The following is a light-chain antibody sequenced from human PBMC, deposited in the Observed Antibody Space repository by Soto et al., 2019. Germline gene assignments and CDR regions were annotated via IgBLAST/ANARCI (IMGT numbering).Light chain of an antibody. CDR3: SSFTTSYFYV. J-gene: IGLJ1*01. CDR2: GVT. V-gene: IGLV2-14*01. CDR1: GSDIGAYNY. Sequence: QSALTQPAPVSGSPGQSITISCTGSGSDIGAYNYVSWYQQHPGKAPKLLIHGVTRRPSGVSSRFSASKSAYTASLTISGLQAEDEATYFCSSFTTSYFYVFGPGTKVTVL.